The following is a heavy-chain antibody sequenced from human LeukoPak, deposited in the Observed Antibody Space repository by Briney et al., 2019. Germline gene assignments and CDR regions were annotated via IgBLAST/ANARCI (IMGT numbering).Heavy chain of an antibody. CDR3: AREGVDIVVVPAASNWFDP. V-gene: IGHV1-46*01. J-gene: IGHJ5*02. D-gene: IGHD2-2*03. Sequence: ASVKVSCKASGYTFTSYYMHWVRQAPGQGLERMGIINPSGGSTSYAQKFQGRVTMTRDTSTSTVYMELSSLRSEDTAVYYCAREGVDIVVVPAASNWFDPWGQGTLVTVSS. CDR2: INPSGGST. CDR1: GYTFTSYY.